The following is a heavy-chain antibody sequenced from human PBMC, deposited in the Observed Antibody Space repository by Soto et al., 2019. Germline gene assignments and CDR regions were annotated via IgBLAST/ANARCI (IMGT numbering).Heavy chain of an antibody. CDR2: INHSGST. CDR1: GGSFSGYY. J-gene: IGHJ4*02. CDR3: ARGKWFGEFHLPPDY. D-gene: IGHD3-10*01. V-gene: IGHV4-34*01. Sequence: QVQLQQWGAGLLKPSETLSLTCAVYGGSFSGYYWSWIRQPPGKGLEWIGEINHSGSTNYNPSPRPRVPISVDTAKTQFSLKLSSLTAAHTAVYYCARGKWFGEFHLPPDYWGQGTLVTVSS.